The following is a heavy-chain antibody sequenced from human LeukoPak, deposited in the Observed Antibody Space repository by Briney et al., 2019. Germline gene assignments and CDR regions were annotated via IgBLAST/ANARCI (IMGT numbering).Heavy chain of an antibody. CDR3: ARGTGSGSYPFVY. Sequence: GGPLRLSCAASGFTFSDYNMNWVRQAPGKGLHWISHISSDSAVYYAVSVKGRFTISRDNAQTSLYLQMNSLRYEDTAVYFCARGTGSGSYPFVYWGQGTLVTVSS. J-gene: IGHJ4*02. V-gene: IGHV3-69-1*01. CDR1: GFTFSDYN. CDR2: ISSDSAV. D-gene: IGHD3-10*01.